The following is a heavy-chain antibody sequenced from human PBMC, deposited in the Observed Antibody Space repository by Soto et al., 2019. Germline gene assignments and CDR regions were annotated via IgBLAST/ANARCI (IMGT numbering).Heavy chain of an antibody. Sequence: QVHLVQSAAEVKKPGSSVRVSCTVSGGTFGRNTIVWVRQAPEQVLECMGHIVPIFGTFKYAQKFQGRVTFTADESTTPAYMDLSSLTSEDTAVYFCARDLNWALDYWGQGTLVTVSS. J-gene: IGHJ4*02. V-gene: IGHV1-69*01. CDR3: ARDLNWALDY. CDR1: GGTFGRNT. CDR2: IVPIFGTF. D-gene: IGHD7-27*01.